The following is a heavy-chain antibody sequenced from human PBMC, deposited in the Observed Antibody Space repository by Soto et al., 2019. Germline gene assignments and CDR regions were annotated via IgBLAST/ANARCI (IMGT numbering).Heavy chain of an antibody. J-gene: IGHJ6*02. V-gene: IGHV3-73*01. Sequence: GESLKISCAASGFTFSGSAMHWVRQASGKGLEWVGRIRSKANSYATAYAASVKGRFTISRDDSKNTAYLQMNSLKTEDTAVYYCTRPESYDILTGYSMDVWGQGTTVTVSS. CDR2: IRSKANSYAT. D-gene: IGHD3-9*01. CDR1: GFTFSGSA. CDR3: TRPESYDILTGYSMDV.